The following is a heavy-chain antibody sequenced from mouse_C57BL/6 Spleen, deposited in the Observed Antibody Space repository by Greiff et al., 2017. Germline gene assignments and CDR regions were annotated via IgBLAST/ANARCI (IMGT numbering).Heavy chain of an antibody. CDR2: ISSGGDYI. CDR3: TREGSYYYGSSSYYAMDY. D-gene: IGHD1-1*01. V-gene: IGHV5-9-1*02. J-gene: IGHJ4*01. Sequence: EVKLVESGEGLVKPGGSLKLSCAASGFTFSSYAMSWVRQTPEKRLEWVAYISSGGDYIYYAATVKGRFTISRDNARNTLYLQMSSLKSEDTAMYYCTREGSYYYGSSSYYAMDYWGQGTSVTVSS. CDR1: GFTFSSYA.